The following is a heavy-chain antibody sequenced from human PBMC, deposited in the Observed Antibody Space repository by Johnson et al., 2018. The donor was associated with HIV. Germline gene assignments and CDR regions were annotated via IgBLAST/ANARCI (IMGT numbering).Heavy chain of an antibody. CDR2: ISGGGGST. V-gene: IGHV3-23*04. J-gene: IGHJ3*02. CDR3: AKDTGAYYDTFLAFDI. Sequence: VQLVESGGGVVQPGRSLRLSCAASGFTFSTYAMSWVRQAPGRGLEWVSAISGGGGSTYYADSVTGRFTISRDNSKNTLYLEMNSLRAEDTAVYYCAKDTGAYYDTFLAFDIWGQGTMVTVSS. D-gene: IGHD3-22*01. CDR1: GFTFSTYA.